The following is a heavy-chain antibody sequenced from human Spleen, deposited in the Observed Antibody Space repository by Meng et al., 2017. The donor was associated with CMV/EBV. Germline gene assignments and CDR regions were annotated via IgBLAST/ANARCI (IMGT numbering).Heavy chain of an antibody. D-gene: IGHD3-3*01. CDR1: GFTFSSYE. J-gene: IGHJ3*02. V-gene: IGHV3-48*03. CDR3: ARDRDYDFWSGTNDAFDI. CDR2: ISSSGTAI. Sequence: GESLKISCAASGFTFSSYEMNWVRQAPGKGLEWVSYISSSGTAIYYVDSVKGRFTISRDNAKNSLYLQMNSLRAEDTAVYYCARDRDYDFWSGTNDAFDIWGQGTMVTVSS.